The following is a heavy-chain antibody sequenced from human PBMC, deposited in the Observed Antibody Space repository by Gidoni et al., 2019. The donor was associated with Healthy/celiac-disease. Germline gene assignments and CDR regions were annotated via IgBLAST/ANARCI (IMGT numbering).Heavy chain of an antibody. CDR1: GFTFSSYD. CDR3: ARGGRYCSGGSCYSRGEYYFDY. D-gene: IGHD2-15*01. Sequence: EVQLVESGGGLVQPGGSLRLSCAASGFTFSSYDMPWVRQATGKGLEWVSAIGTAGDPYYPGSVKGRFTISRENAKNSLYLQMNSLRAGDTAVYYCARGGRYCSGGSCYSRGEYYFDYWGQGTLVTVSS. CDR2: IGTAGDP. V-gene: IGHV3-13*05. J-gene: IGHJ4*02.